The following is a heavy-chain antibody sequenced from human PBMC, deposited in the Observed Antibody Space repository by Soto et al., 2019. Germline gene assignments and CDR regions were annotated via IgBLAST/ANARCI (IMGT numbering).Heavy chain of an antibody. CDR1: GGSISSSNW. CDR3: ARGGVDWLFPYYFDY. V-gene: IGHV4-4*02. D-gene: IGHD3-9*01. Sequence: SETLSLTCAVSGGSISSSNWWSWVRQPPGKGLEWIGEIYHSGSTNYNPSLKSRVTISVDKSKNQFSLKLSPVTAADTAVYYCARGGVDWLFPYYFDYWGQGTLVTVSS. CDR2: IYHSGST. J-gene: IGHJ4*02.